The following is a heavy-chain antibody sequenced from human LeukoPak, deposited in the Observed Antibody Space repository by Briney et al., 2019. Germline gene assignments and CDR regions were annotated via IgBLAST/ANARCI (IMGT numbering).Heavy chain of an antibody. J-gene: IGHJ4*02. D-gene: IGHD4/OR15-4a*01. CDR2: IYSDNT. CDR1: GFTVSSNY. CDR3: ARRAGAYSHPYDY. V-gene: IGHV3-53*05. Sequence: GESLRLSCAASGFTVSSNYMSWVRQAPGKGLEWVSFIYSDNTHYSDSVKGRFTISRDNSKNTLYLQMNSLRAEDTAVYYCARRAGAYSHPYDYWGQGTLVTVSS.